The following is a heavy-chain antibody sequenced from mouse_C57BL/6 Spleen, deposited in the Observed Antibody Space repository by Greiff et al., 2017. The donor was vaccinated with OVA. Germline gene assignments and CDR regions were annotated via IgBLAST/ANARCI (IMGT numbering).Heavy chain of an antibody. CDR2: IDPSDSYT. J-gene: IGHJ4*01. V-gene: IGHV1-69*01. CDR1: GYTFTSYW. D-gene: IGHD1-1*01. Sequence: QVQLQQPGAELVMPGASVKLSCKASGYTFTSYWMHWVKQRPGQGLEWIGEIDPSDSYTNYNQKFKGKSTLTVDKSSSTAYMQLSSLTSEDSAVYYCARFKGSSYEGYAMDYWGQGTSVTVSS. CDR3: ARFKGSSYEGYAMDY.